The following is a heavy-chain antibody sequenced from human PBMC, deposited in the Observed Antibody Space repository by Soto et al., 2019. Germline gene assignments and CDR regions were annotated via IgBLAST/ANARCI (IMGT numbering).Heavy chain of an antibody. CDR3: AKEGGRDYDSSGYYPVKAFDI. Sequence: GGSLRLSCAASGFTFSSYAMSWVRQAPGKGLEWVSAISGSGGSTYYADSEKGRFTISRDNSKNTLYLQMNSLRAEDTAVYYCAKEGGRDYDSSGYYPVKAFDIWGQGTMVTVSS. V-gene: IGHV3-23*01. CDR1: GFTFSSYA. J-gene: IGHJ3*02. CDR2: ISGSGGST. D-gene: IGHD3-22*01.